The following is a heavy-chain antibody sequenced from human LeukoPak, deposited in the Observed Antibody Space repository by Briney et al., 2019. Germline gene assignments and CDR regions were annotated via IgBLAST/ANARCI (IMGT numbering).Heavy chain of an antibody. CDR3: AMATGNLDN. D-gene: IGHD1-1*01. V-gene: IGHV3-23*01. J-gene: IGHJ4*02. CDR2: ISNNDGST. Sequence: GGSLRLSCAASGFTFSSYAMSWVRQAPGKGLEWVSTISNNDGSTYYADSVKGRFTISRDNSKNTLYLQIYTLTADDTAIYYCAMATGNLDNWGQGTQVTVSS. CDR1: GFTFSSYA.